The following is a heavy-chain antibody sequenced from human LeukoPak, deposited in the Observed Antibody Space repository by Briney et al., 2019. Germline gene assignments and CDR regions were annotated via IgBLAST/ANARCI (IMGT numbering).Heavy chain of an antibody. CDR3: ARQNDFRLDY. Sequence: GESLKISCKGSGYTFSSYWIGWVRQMPGKGLEWMGIIYPGDSDTRYSPSLQGQVTISVDTSIGTAYLQWSSLKASDTAIYYCARQNDFRLDYWGQGTLVTVFS. J-gene: IGHJ4*02. D-gene: IGHD3-3*01. V-gene: IGHV5-51*01. CDR2: IYPGDSDT. CDR1: GYTFSSYW.